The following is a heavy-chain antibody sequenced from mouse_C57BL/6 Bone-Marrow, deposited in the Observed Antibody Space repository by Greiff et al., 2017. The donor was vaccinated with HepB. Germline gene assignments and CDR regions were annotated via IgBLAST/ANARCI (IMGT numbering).Heavy chain of an antibody. CDR1: GFNIKDDY. D-gene: IGHD1-1*01. J-gene: IGHJ1*03. V-gene: IGHV14-4*01. CDR2: IDPENGDT. Sequence: VQLQQSGAELVRPGASVKLSCTASGFNIKDDYMHWVKQRPEQGLEWIGWIDPENGDTEYASKFQGKATITADTSSNTAYLQLSSLTSEDTAVDYCTTGYGSSYWYFDVWGKGTTVTVSS. CDR3: TTGYGSSYWYFDV.